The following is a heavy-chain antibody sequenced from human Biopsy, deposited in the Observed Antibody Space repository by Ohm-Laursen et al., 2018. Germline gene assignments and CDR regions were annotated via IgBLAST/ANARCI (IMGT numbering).Heavy chain of an antibody. J-gene: IGHJ5*02. CDR2: IHYSGPT. CDR1: GGSVSSDIYY. Sequence: GTLSLTCSVSGGSVSSDIYYWGWIRQPPGKGLEWIGSIHYSGPTFYTPSLKSRVTIAVDTSKNQISLSLTSVTVAETAVYYCARQRAGFWFDPWGQGALVTVSS. CDR3: ARQRAGFWFDP. D-gene: IGHD3-3*01. V-gene: IGHV4-39*01.